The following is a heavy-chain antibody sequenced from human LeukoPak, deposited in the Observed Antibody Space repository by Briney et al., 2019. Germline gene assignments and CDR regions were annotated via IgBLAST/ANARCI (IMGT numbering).Heavy chain of an antibody. CDR1: GYTFTNFD. V-gene: IGHV1-2*02. Sequence: ASVKVSCKASGYTFTNFDINWVRQAPGQGLEWMGWINTKSGRTSSARKFQGRVTMTRDPSITTVYMDMAWLTSDDTAIYFCARADFIDAGPYLIGPWGQGTLVTVSS. J-gene: IGHJ5*02. D-gene: IGHD3-3*01. CDR3: ARADFIDAGPYLIGP. CDR2: INTKSGRT.